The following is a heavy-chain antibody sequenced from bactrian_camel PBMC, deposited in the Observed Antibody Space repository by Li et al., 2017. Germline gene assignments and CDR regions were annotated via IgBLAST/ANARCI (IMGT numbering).Heavy chain of an antibody. CDR1: GYSYTTDC. D-gene: IGHD2*01. V-gene: IGHV3S53*01. J-gene: IGHJ4*01. CDR2: IGDGDAT. Sequence: HVQLVESGGGSVQAGGSLRLSCAASGYSYTTDCMAWFRQAPGKEREGVASIGDGDATIYLDSVKGRFTISRDGAKNTVALVMNDLTPEDTATYYCAANFGPYCSGPYLARRANFLGQGTQVTVS.